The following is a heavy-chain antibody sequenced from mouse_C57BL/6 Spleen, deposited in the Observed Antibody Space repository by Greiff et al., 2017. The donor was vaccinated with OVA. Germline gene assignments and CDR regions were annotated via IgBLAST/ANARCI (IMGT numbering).Heavy chain of an antibody. CDR3: ARGEIYYYGSSYGAMDY. J-gene: IGHJ4*01. V-gene: IGHV5-17*01. D-gene: IGHD1-1*01. CDR2: ISSGSSTI. CDR1: GFTFSDYG. Sequence: EVKLVESGGGLVKPGGSLKLSCEASGFTFSDYGMHWVRQAPEKGLEWVAYISSGSSTIYYADTVKGRFTISRDNAKNTLFLQMTSLRSEDTAMYYCARGEIYYYGSSYGAMDYWGQGTSVTVSS.